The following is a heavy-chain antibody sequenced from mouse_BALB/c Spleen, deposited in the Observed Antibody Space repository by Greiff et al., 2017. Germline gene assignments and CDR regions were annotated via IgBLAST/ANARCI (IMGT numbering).Heavy chain of an antibody. CDR2: ISSGGGST. Sequence: EVQRVESGGGLVKPGGSLKLSCAASGFAFSSYDMSWVRQTPEKRLEWVAYISSGGGSTYYPDTVKGRFTISRDNAKNTLYLQMSSLKSEDTAMYYCARHEDYDETWFAYWGQGTLVTVSA. V-gene: IGHV5-12-1*01. CDR3: ARHEDYDETWFAY. D-gene: IGHD2-4*01. J-gene: IGHJ3*01. CDR1: GFAFSSYD.